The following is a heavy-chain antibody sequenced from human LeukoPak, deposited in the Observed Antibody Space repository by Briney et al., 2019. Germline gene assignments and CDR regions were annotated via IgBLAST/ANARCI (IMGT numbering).Heavy chain of an antibody. CDR1: GFPFSGYA. V-gene: IGHV3-15*01. Sequence: PGGSLRLSCAASGFPFSGYAMSWVRQAPGKGLEWVGRIRSNSDGGTIDYAAPVKGRFTLSRDDSKTTLYLQMNSLQTEDTAVYYCATDFYDSTWGQGTLVTVSS. D-gene: IGHD3-22*01. CDR2: IRSNSDGGTI. CDR3: ATDFYDST. J-gene: IGHJ5*02.